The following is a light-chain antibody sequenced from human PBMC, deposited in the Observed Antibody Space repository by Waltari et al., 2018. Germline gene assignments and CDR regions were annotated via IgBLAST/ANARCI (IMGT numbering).Light chain of an antibody. J-gene: IGKJ1*01. CDR1: QSIRSW. CDR3: QQYKSPPWT. V-gene: IGKV1-5*03. CDR2: KAS. Sequence: DIQMTQSPSSLSASVGDRVTITCRASQSIRSWLAWYQQKPGKAPKLLISKASTLESGVPSRFSGSGSGTEFTLTISSLQPDDFATYHCQQYKSPPWTFGQGTKVEIK.